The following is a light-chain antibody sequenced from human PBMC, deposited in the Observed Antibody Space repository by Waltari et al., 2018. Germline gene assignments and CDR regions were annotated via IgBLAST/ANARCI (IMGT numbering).Light chain of an antibody. Sequence: QPVLPQSPSASASLGSSVNLTCTLSRGHSSYTHAWHQQRPWKAPRYLMKLEGDGSYNKGKGVPDRFSGSSSGADRYLIISNVQSEDEADYYCATWDDNIVLFGGGTKVTVL. CDR2: LEGDGSY. CDR1: RGHSSYT. J-gene: IGLJ2*01. V-gene: IGLV4-60*03. CDR3: ATWDDNIVL.